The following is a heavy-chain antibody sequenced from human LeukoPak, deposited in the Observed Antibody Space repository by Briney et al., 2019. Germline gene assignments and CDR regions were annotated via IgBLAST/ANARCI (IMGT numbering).Heavy chain of an antibody. CDR2: ISGSSSTI. J-gene: IGHJ4*02. V-gene: IGHV3-48*01. D-gene: IGHD3-10*01. Sequence: GGSLRLSCAASGITFSTSTMNWVRQAPGKGLEWVSYISGSSSTIYYADSVKGRFTISRDNSKNTLSLQMNSLRAEDTAVYYCVRDISGERSFDYWGQGTLVTVSS. CDR3: VRDISGERSFDY. CDR1: GITFSTST.